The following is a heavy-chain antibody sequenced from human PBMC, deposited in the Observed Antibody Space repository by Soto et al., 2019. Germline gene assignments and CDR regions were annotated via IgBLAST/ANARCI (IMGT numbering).Heavy chain of an antibody. Sequence: SETLSLTCTVSGGSISSGGYYWSWIRQHPGKGLEWIGYIYYSGSTYYNPSLKSRVTISVDTSKNQFSLKLSSVTAADTAVYYCASGKYAGYCSGGSCYPATGIVDDWGQGTLVTVSS. D-gene: IGHD2-15*01. V-gene: IGHV4-31*03. CDR1: GGSISSGGYY. J-gene: IGHJ4*02. CDR3: ASGKYAGYCSGGSCYPATGIVDD. CDR2: IYYSGST.